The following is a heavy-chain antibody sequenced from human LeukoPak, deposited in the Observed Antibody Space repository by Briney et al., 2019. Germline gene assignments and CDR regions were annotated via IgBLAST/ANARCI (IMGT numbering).Heavy chain of an antibody. D-gene: IGHD3-22*01. CDR2: IRKDGSAK. CDR1: AFPFSTYW. V-gene: IGHV3-7*01. Sequence: PGGSLRLSCAASAFPFSTYWMAWVRQAPGKGLDWVVNIRKDGSAKFYAASVKGRFIISRDNAKNSLYLQMNNLRDEDTAVYYCASSHDSSGNDWGQGTLVTV. J-gene: IGHJ4*02. CDR3: ASSHDSSGND.